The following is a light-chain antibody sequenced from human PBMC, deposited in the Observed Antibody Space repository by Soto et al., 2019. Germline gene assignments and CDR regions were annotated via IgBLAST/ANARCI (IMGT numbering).Light chain of an antibody. CDR1: NIGRKS. V-gene: IGLV3-21*02. Sequence: SYELTQPPSVSVAPGQTARITCGGNNIGRKSVHWYQQKPGQAPVLAVFDDSDRPSGIPERFPGSNSGNTATLTISSVEAGDEADYFCQVWDSTNDHFVFGTGTKVTVL. CDR3: QVWDSTNDHFV. CDR2: DDS. J-gene: IGLJ1*01.